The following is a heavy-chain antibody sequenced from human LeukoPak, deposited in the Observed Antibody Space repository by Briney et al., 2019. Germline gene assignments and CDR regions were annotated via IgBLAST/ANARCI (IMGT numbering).Heavy chain of an antibody. Sequence: GASVKVSCKVSGYTLSEVSMHWVRQAPGKGREWMGGFDPGDAETIFAQKFQGRVTMTEDTSTDTVYMELSSLRSEDTAVYYCATLDWNRGGGTLDYWGQGTLVTVSS. CDR1: GYTLSEVS. J-gene: IGHJ4*02. CDR3: ATLDWNRGGGTLDY. CDR2: FDPGDAET. V-gene: IGHV1-24*01. D-gene: IGHD1-1*01.